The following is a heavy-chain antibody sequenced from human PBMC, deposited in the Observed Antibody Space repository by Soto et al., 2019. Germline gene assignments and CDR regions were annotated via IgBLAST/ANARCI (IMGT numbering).Heavy chain of an antibody. CDR1: GGSINNYY. V-gene: IGHV4-4*07. CDR3: ARDWYYYDSRVAFDF. D-gene: IGHD3-22*01. CDR2: IYTSGST. J-gene: IGHJ3*01. Sequence: PSETLSLTCTFSGGSINNYYWSWIRQPAGKGLEWIGRIYTSGSTNYNPSLKSRVTMSVDTSKNQFSLKLSSVTAADTAVYYCARDWYYYDSRVAFDFWGQGTMVTVSS.